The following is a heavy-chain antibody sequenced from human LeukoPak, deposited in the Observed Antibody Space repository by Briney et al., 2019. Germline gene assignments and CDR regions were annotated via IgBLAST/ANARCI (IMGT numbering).Heavy chain of an antibody. CDR1: GFTFSSYE. D-gene: IGHD3-10*01. CDR3: ARLPQPLSGTGAFDI. Sequence: GGSLRLSCAASGFTFSSYEMNWVRQAPGKGLEWVSYISSSSSTIYYADSVKGRFTISRDNAKNSLYLQMNSLRAEDTAVYYCARLPQPLSGTGAFDIWGQGTMVTVSS. V-gene: IGHV3-48*03. J-gene: IGHJ3*02. CDR2: ISSSSSTI.